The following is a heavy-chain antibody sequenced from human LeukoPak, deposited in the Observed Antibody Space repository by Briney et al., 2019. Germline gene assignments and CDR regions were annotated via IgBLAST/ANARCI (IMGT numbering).Heavy chain of an antibody. J-gene: IGHJ4*02. CDR1: GFTFSDHF. V-gene: IGHV3-72*01. Sequence: GGSLRLSCAASGFTFSDHFMDWVRQAPGKGLEWVGRSGNKGNSYITEYAASVEGRFTISRDDSKKSLYLQMNSPKTEDTAVYYCASTGWVRGFDYWGQGTPVTVSS. CDR3: ASTGWVRGFDY. D-gene: IGHD3-10*01. CDR2: SGNKGNSYIT.